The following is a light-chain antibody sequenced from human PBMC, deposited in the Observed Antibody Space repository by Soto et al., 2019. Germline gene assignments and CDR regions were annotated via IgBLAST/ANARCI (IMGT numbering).Light chain of an antibody. CDR1: QSISSY. CDR2: AAS. V-gene: IGKV1-8*01. J-gene: IGKJ1*01. Sequence: AIRMTQSPSSLSASTGDRVTITCRASQSISSYLNWYQQKPGKAPKLLIYAASTLQSGVPSRFSGSGSGTDFTLTISCLQSEDFATYYCQQYYSYPVTFGQGTKVDIK. CDR3: QQYYSYPVT.